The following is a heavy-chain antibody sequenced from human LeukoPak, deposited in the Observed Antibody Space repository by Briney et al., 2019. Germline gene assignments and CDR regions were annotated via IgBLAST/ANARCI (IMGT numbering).Heavy chain of an antibody. J-gene: IGHJ6*02. CDR2: IYYSGST. Sequence: SETLSLTCTVSGGSISSSGYYWGWIRQPPGKGLEWIGTIYYSGSTYYNPSLKSRVTISVDTSKNQFSLKLSSVTAADTAVYYCARHPIFGRGMGVWGQGTTVTVSS. V-gene: IGHV4-39*01. CDR1: GGSISSSGYY. CDR3: ARHPIFGRGMGV. D-gene: IGHD3-3*01.